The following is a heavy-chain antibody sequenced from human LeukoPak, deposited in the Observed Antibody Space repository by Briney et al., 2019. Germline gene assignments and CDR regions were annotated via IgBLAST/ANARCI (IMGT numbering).Heavy chain of an antibody. J-gene: IGHJ4*02. V-gene: IGHV3-64D*06. D-gene: IGHD6-19*01. CDR1: GFTFSTYV. Sequence: GGSLRLSCSASGFTFSTYVMHWVRQAPGKGLEYVSAISSNGGSTYFADSVKARFSISRDNSKNTLGLQMSSLRAEDTAVYYCVKVSSSGWHEGDYFDYWGQGTLVTVSS. CDR3: VKVSSSGWHEGDYFDY. CDR2: ISSNGGST.